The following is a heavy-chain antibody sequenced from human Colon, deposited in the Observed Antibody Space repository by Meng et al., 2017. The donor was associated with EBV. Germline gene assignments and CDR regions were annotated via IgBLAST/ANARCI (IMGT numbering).Heavy chain of an antibody. CDR1: GGSFRGYY. J-gene: IGHJ4*02. D-gene: IGHD6-19*01. V-gene: IGHV4-34*01. Sequence: QVQLQQWGAGLLKPSEPLSLSCGVYGGSFRGYYWTWIRQPPGKGLEWVAEINYSGNTNYSPSLKSRVTISIDTSKNQFSLKLSSVTAADTAIYYCARRLAALDYWGQGTLVTVSS. CDR2: INYSGNT. CDR3: ARRLAALDY.